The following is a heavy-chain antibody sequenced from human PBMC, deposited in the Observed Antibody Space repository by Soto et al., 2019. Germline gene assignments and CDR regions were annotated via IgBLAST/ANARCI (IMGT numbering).Heavy chain of an antibody. CDR2: ISGCGGST. CDR3: AKVLNSSNYYHGGGG. D-gene: IGHD6-13*01. V-gene: IGHV3-23*01. Sequence: VQLLESGGGLVQPGGSLRLSCTASGFTFSTYAMSWVRQAPGKGLEWVSSISGCGGSTYYADSVKGRFTISRYNSKNTLSLQVNSLPAESTAVYYSAKVLNSSNYYHGGGGWGQGTLVTVSS. J-gene: IGHJ4*02. CDR1: GFTFSTYA.